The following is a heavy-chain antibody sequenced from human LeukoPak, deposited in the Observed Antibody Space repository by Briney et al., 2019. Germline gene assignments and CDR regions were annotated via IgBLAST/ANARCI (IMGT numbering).Heavy chain of an antibody. CDR2: VKQDGSEK. V-gene: IGHV3-7*03. Sequence: GGSLRLSCAASGFTLSTYCMSWVRQAPGKGLEWVANVKQDGSEKYYLDTVKRGYTTSRDKAKNSVYRQMSSLRADETAVYYCLRVWVYWGQGILVTVSS. D-gene: IGHD3-16*01. CDR3: LRVWVY. J-gene: IGHJ4*02. CDR1: GFTLSTYC.